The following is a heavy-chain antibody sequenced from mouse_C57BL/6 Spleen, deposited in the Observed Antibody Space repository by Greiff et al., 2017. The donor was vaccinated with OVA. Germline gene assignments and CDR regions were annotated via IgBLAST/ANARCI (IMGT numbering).Heavy chain of an antibody. V-gene: IGHV1-55*01. CDR1: GYTFTSYW. J-gene: IGHJ4*01. CDR3: AREGVYSIGSYYYTMDY. CDR2: IYPGSGST. D-gene: IGHD1-3*01. Sequence: QVQLQQPGAELVKPGASVKMSCKASGYTFTSYWITWVKQRPGQGLEWIGDIYPGSGSTNYNEKFKSKATLTVDTSSSTAYMQLSSLTSEDSAVYYCAREGVYSIGSYYYTMDYWGQGTSVTVSS.